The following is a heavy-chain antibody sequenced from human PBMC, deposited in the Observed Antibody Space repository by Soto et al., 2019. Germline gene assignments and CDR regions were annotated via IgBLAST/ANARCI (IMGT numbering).Heavy chain of an antibody. D-gene: IGHD6-19*01. Sequence: GGSLRLSCAASGFTFISYAMSWVRQAPGKGLEWVSAISGSGGSTYYADSVKGRFTISRDNSKNTLYLQMNSLRAEDTAVYYCAKEGGQWLRKAPFDPWGQGTLVTVSS. V-gene: IGHV3-23*01. J-gene: IGHJ5*02. CDR1: GFTFISYA. CDR2: ISGSGGST. CDR3: AKEGGQWLRKAPFDP.